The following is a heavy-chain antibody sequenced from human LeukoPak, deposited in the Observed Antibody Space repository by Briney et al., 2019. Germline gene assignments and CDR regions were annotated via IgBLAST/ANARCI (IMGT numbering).Heavy chain of an antibody. V-gene: IGHV4-34*01. Sequence: PSETLSLTCAVYGGSLSGYYWSWIRQPPGKGLEWIGEINHSGSTNYNPSLKSRVTISADTSKNQFSLKLSSVTAADTAVYYCAREGIAAASSILYYYYYMDVWGKGTTVTVSS. J-gene: IGHJ6*03. D-gene: IGHD6-13*01. CDR1: GGSLSGYY. CDR3: AREGIAAASSILYYYYYMDV. CDR2: INHSGST.